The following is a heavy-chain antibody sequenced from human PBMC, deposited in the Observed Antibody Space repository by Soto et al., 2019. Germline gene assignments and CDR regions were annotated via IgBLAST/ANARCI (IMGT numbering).Heavy chain of an antibody. CDR3: MHCYGDSYSTDS. Sequence: EVQVVESGGGLVKPGGSLRLSCAASGFTFSNAWMSWVRQAPGKGLEWVGLIKTKTDGSTTDYAAPVKGRFSISRDDSRRTVYLQMNSLKTEDTAVYYCMHCYGDSYSTDSWGQGTLVTVSS. V-gene: IGHV3-15*01. CDR2: IKTKTDGSTT. CDR1: GFTFSNAW. D-gene: IGHD3-10*01. J-gene: IGHJ4*02.